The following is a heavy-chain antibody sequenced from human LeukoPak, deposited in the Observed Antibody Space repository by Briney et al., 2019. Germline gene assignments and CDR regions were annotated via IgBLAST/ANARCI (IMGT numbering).Heavy chain of an antibody. CDR3: AKVIGDSSGYFYYYGMDV. D-gene: IGHD3-22*01. CDR2: ISGSGGST. CDR1: GFTFSSYA. J-gene: IGHJ6*02. V-gene: IGHV3-23*01. Sequence: PGGSLRLSCAASGFTFSSYAMSWVRQAPGKGLEWVSGISGSGGSTYYADSVKGRFTISRDSSKNTLYLQVNSLRAEDTAVYYCAKVIGDSSGYFYYYGMDVWGQGTTVTVSS.